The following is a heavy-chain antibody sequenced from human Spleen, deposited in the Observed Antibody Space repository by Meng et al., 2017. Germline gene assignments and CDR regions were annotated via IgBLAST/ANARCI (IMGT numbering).Heavy chain of an antibody. D-gene: IGHD4-17*01. J-gene: IGHJ5*02. V-gene: IGHV1-2*06. CDR1: GYTFAAYW. Sequence: QGQLVQSGPEVKKPGASVKLSCKPSGYTFAAYWIHWLRQAPGQGLEWMGRIDPNNDHTQYAQNFQGRVTMTSDTSISTAFMDLSSLRSDDTAVYYCARGASYGDYGDIAWFDPWGQGTLVTVSS. CDR3: ARGASYGDYGDIAWFDP. CDR2: IDPNNDHT.